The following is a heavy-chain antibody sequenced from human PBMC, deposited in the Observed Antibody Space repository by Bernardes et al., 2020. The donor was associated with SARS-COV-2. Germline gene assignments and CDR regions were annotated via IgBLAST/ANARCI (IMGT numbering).Heavy chain of an antibody. Sequence: VGSLILSCAASGFTFRSYAMSWVRQAPGQGLEWVSVISGSGGSTYYADSVKGRFTISRDNSKNTLYVQMNSLRAEDTAVYYCALHTVGATQFDYWGQGTLVTVSS. J-gene: IGHJ4*02. CDR1: GFTFRSYA. CDR3: ALHTVGATQFDY. D-gene: IGHD1-26*01. CDR2: ISGSGGST. V-gene: IGHV3-23*01.